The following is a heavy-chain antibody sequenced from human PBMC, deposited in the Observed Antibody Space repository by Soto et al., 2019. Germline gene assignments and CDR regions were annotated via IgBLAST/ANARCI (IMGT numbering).Heavy chain of an antibody. Sequence: GGSLRLSCAASGFTFSSYAMGWVRQGPGKGLEWVAVVSIGGSTHYADSVRGRFTISRDNSKNTLSLQMNSLTAEDTAVYFCAKRRGAGGHFDYWGQGPLVTV. J-gene: IGHJ4*02. CDR1: GFTFSSYA. D-gene: IGHD2-15*01. V-gene: IGHV3-23*01. CDR2: VSIGGST. CDR3: AKRRGAGGHFDY.